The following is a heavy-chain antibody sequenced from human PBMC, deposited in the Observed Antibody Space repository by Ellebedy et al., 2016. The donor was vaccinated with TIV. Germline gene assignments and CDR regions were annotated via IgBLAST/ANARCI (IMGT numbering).Heavy chain of an antibody. Sequence: PGGSLRLSCTASGFTFDDYAMSWFRQAPGKGLEWVGFIRSKTYGVTTAYATSVKGRFTISRDDSKSIAYLQMNSLKSEDTAVYYCTRGYRYGLYWGQGTLVTVSS. CDR1: GFTFDDYA. CDR2: IRSKTYGVTT. V-gene: IGHV3-49*03. CDR3: TRGYRYGLY. J-gene: IGHJ4*02. D-gene: IGHD5-18*01.